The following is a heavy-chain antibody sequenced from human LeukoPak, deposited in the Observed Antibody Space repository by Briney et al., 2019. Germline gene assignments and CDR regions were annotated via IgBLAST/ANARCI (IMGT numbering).Heavy chain of an antibody. CDR3: ARADSSSWFD. Sequence: PSETLSLTCAVYGGSFSGYYWSWIRQPPGKGLEWIGYIYYSGSTNYNPSLKSRVTISADTSKNQFSLKLSSVTAADTAVYYCARADSSSWFDWGQGTLVTVSS. CDR2: IYYSGST. D-gene: IGHD6-13*01. CDR1: GGSFSGYY. V-gene: IGHV4-59*01. J-gene: IGHJ4*02.